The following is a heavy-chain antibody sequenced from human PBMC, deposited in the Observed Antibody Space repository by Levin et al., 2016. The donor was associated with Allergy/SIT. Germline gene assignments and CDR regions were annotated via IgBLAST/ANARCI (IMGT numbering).Heavy chain of an antibody. CDR1: GGSVSSGSYY. J-gene: IGHJ6*02. CDR3: ARAFGSVGWAYYYYGMDV. Sequence: SETLSLTCTVSGGSVSSGSYYWSWIRQPPGKGLEWIGYIYYSGSTNYNPSLKSRVTISVDTSKNQFSLKLSSVTAADTAVYYCARAFGSVGWAYYYYGMDVWGQGTTVTVSS. V-gene: IGHV4-61*01. D-gene: IGHD3-10*01. CDR2: IYYSGST.